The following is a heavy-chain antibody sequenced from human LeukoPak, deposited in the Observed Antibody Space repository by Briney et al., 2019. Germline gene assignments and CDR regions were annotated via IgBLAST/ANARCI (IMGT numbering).Heavy chain of an antibody. D-gene: IGHD3-10*01. CDR2: INPNSGGT. J-gene: IGHJ6*03. Sequence: GASVKVSCKASGYAFTGYYMHWVRQAPGQGLEWMGWINPNSGGTNYAQKFQGRVTMTRDTSISTAYMELSRLRSDDTAVHYCASISSGSYTNYYYYYMDVWGKGTTVTVSS. V-gene: IGHV1-2*02. CDR3: ASISSGSYTNYYYYYMDV. CDR1: GYAFTGYY.